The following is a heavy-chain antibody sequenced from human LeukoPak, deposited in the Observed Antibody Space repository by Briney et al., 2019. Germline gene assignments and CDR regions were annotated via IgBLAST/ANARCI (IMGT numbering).Heavy chain of an antibody. Sequence: GGSLRLSCAASGFTFSSYWMSWVRQAPGKGLEWVANIKQDGSEKYYVDSVKGRFTISRDNAKNSLYLQMNSLRAEDTAVYYCARGRGGYSSSWLDYWGQGTLVTVSS. CDR1: GFTFSSYW. D-gene: IGHD6-13*01. J-gene: IGHJ4*02. CDR2: IKQDGSEK. CDR3: ARGRGGYSSSWLDY. V-gene: IGHV3-7*01.